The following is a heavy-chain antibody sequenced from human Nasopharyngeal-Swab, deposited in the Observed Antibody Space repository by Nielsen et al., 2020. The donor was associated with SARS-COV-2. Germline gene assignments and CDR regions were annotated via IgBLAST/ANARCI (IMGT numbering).Heavy chain of an antibody. Sequence: SETLSLTCTVSGGSISSYYWSWIRQPPGKGLEWIGYIYYSGSTNYNPSLKSRVTISVDTSKNQFSLKLSSVTAADTAVYYCAGGLAAAGTIYYYYGMDVWGQGTTVTASS. V-gene: IGHV4-59*13. CDR3: AGGLAAAGTIYYYYGMDV. CDR2: IYYSGST. D-gene: IGHD6-13*01. J-gene: IGHJ6*02. CDR1: GGSISSYY.